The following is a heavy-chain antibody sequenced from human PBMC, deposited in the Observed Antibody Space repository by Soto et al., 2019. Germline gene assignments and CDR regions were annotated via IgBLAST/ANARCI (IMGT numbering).Heavy chain of an antibody. D-gene: IGHD6-19*01. CDR1: GGTFSSYA. V-gene: IGHV1-69*01. J-gene: IGHJ4*02. Sequence: QVQLVQSGAEVKKPGSSVKVSCKASGGTFSSYAISWVRQAPGQGLEWMGGIIPIFGTANYAQKFQGRVTINADESTSTDYMELSSLRAEYTAVSYWARAYPQYSSGFPLPYYFDYWGQGTLVTVSS. CDR2: IIPIFGTA. CDR3: ARAYPQYSSGFPLPYYFDY.